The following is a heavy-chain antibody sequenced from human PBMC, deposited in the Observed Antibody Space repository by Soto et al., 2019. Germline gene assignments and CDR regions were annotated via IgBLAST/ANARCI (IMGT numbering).Heavy chain of an antibody. CDR1: GGSISSSSYY. D-gene: IGHD6-13*01. Sequence: SETLSLTCTVSGGSISSSSYYWGWIRQPPGKGLEWIGSIYYSGSTYYNPSLKSRVTISVDTSKNQFSLKLSSVTAADTAVYYCARAHSSWLYYFDYWGQGTLVTVSS. CDR3: ARAHSSWLYYFDY. V-gene: IGHV4-39*01. CDR2: IYYSGST. J-gene: IGHJ4*02.